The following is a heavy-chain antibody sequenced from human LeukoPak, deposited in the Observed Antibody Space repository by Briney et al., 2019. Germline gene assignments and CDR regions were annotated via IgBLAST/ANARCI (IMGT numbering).Heavy chain of an antibody. V-gene: IGHV4-59*08. CDR1: GGSISSYY. D-gene: IGHD3-22*01. CDR3: ARVPYGISMIVVVTNYFDY. Sequence: SETLSLTCTVSGGSISSYYWSWIRQPPGKRLEWIGYIYYSGSTNYNPSLKSRVTISVDTSKNQFSLKLSSVTAADTAVYYCARVPYGISMIVVVTNYFDYWGQGTLVTVSS. CDR2: IYYSGST. J-gene: IGHJ4*02.